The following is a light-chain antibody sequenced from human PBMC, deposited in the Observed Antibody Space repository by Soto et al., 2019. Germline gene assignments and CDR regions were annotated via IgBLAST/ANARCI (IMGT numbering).Light chain of an antibody. CDR2: GAS. Sequence: DTVLTQSPGTLSLSPGGRATLSCRASQTIRSNDLACYRQTPGHAPRLLIYGASNRATGIADRFSGCASRPDFTLLISRLETEAFAAYYCQQDGSLPWTFDQRTKVEIK. V-gene: IGKV3-20*01. CDR3: QQDGSLPWT. CDR1: QTIRSND. J-gene: IGKJ1*01.